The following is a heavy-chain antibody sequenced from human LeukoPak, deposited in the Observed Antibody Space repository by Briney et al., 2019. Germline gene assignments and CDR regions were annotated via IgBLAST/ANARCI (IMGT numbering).Heavy chain of an antibody. V-gene: IGHV3-30*18. CDR1: GFTFSNYG. CDR2: ISYDGSNK. CDR3: AQPPPLTMFREPN. Sequence: GGSLRLSCAASGFTFSNYGMHWVRQAPGKGLEWVAVISYDGSNKYYADSVKGRFTISRDNSKNTLYLQMNSLRVEDTAIYYCAQPPPLTMFREPNWGQGTLVTVSS. D-gene: IGHD3-10*01. J-gene: IGHJ4*02.